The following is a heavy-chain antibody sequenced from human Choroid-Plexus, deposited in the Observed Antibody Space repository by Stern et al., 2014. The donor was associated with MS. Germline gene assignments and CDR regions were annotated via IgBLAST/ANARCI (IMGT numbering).Heavy chain of an antibody. CDR3: AKDRQYLTYFFDH. D-gene: IGHD2/OR15-2a*01. J-gene: IGHJ5*02. Sequence: VQLVQSGGGVAQPGRPLRLSCVASGFTFGSCAMHWVRQAPGKGLEWVAGVSYGGSKKYYADSVKGRFTISRDKSQNTLYMQMSSLRPEDTAVYYCAKDRQYLTYFFDHWGQGSLVTVSS. CDR1: GFTFGSCA. V-gene: IGHV3-30*18. CDR2: VSYGGSKK.